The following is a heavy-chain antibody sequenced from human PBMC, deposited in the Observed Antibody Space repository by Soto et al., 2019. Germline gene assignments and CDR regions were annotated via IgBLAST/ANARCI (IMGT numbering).Heavy chain of an antibody. CDR3: AKDGGYSGSLRS. CDR2: ISWNSGSI. D-gene: IGHD5-12*01. V-gene: IGHV3-9*01. Sequence: GGSLRLSCAASGFTFDDYAMHWVRQAPGKGLEWVSGISWNSGSIGYADSVKGRFTISRDNAKNSLYLQMNSLRAEDTALYYCAKDGGYSGSLRSWGQGT. CDR1: GFTFDDYA. J-gene: IGHJ4*02.